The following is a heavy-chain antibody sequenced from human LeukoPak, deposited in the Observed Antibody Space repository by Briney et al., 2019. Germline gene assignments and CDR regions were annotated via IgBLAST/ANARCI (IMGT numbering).Heavy chain of an antibody. CDR3: ARDFKSGKDRRILWWWWGEARLDY. V-gene: IGHV4-38-2*02. J-gene: IGHJ4*02. Sequence: TSETLSLTCTVSGYSISSGYLWGWIRQPPGKGLEWIGSIDGSGSSYYNPSLKSRVTISVDTSRNQFSLKMTSVTAADTAVYYCARDFKSGKDRRILWWWWGEARLDYWGQGTLVTVSS. D-gene: IGHD2-21*01. CDR1: GYSISSGYL. CDR2: IDGSGSS.